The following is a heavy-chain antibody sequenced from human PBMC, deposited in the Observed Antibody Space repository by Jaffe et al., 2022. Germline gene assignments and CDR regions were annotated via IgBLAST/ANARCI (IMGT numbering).Heavy chain of an antibody. CDR1: GFTFSSYA. V-gene: IGHV3-23*01. D-gene: IGHD2-2*01. CDR2: ISGSGGST. CDR3: AKPGRGGCSSTSCYLDYYGSGSYSFDY. Sequence: EVQLLESGGGLVQPGGSLRLSCAASGFTFSSYAMSWVRQAPGKGLEWVSAISGSGGSTYYADSVKGRFTISRDNSKNTLYLQMNSLRAEDTAVYYCAKPGRGGCSSTSCYLDYYGSGSYSFDYWGQGTLVTVSS. J-gene: IGHJ4*02.